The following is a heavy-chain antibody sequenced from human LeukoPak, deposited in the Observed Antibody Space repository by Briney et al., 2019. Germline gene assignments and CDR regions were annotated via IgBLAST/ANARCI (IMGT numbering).Heavy chain of an antibody. CDR3: ARREARIFDY. CDR2: ISGSGATT. CDR1: GFTFSSYD. J-gene: IGHJ4*02. Sequence: GGSLRLSCAVSGFTFSSYDMSWVRQAPGKGLEWVSVISGSGATTYYADSVKGRFTISRDNAKNSLYLQMNSLRAEDTAVYYCARREARIFDYWGQGTLVTVSS. V-gene: IGHV3-23*01. D-gene: IGHD1-26*01.